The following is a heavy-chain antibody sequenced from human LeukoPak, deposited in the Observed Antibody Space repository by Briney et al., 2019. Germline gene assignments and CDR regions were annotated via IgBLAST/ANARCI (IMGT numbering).Heavy chain of an antibody. Sequence: GGSLRLSCAASGFTFSDYYMSWIRQAPGKGLEWVSYISSSGSTIYYADSVKGRFTISRDNAKNSLYLQMNSLRAEDTAVYYCARDVAEGMYYFDYWGQGTLVPVSS. V-gene: IGHV3-11*01. CDR3: ARDVAEGMYYFDY. CDR1: GFTFSDYY. CDR2: ISSSGSTI. D-gene: IGHD6-19*01. J-gene: IGHJ4*02.